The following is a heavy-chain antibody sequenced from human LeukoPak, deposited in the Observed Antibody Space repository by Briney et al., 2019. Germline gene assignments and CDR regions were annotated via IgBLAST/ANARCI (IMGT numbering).Heavy chain of an antibody. CDR3: ASVYSSTSWDY. J-gene: IGHJ4*02. Sequence: GESLKISCRASGYSFTTYWIGWVRQMPGKGQEWMGVIFPADSDTRYSPSFQGQVTISADKSISTAYLQWSSLKASDTAMYYCASVYSSTSWDYWGQGTLVTVSS. V-gene: IGHV5-51*01. D-gene: IGHD6-13*01. CDR2: IFPADSDT. CDR1: GYSFTTYW.